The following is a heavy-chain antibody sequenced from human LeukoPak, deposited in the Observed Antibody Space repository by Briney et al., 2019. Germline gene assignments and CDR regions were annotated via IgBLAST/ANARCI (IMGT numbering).Heavy chain of an antibody. CDR1: GFSISTNY. Sequence: GGSLRLSCEVSGFSISTNYMSWVRQAPGKGLEWISVIYNDGSTYYADSVKGRFTIFRDNFKNTVFLQMNNLRAEDTAMYFCARDLGGGREWSDPWGQGTLVTVSS. V-gene: IGHV3-53*01. CDR3: ARDLGGGREWSDP. J-gene: IGHJ5*02. D-gene: IGHD3-16*01. CDR2: IYNDGST.